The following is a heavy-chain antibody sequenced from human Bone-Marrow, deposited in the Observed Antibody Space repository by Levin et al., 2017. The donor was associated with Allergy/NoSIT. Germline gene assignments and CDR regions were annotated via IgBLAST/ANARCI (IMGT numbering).Heavy chain of an antibody. J-gene: IGHJ6*03. Sequence: ASVKVSCAASGFTFSSYSMNWVRQAPGKGLEWVSYISSSSSTIYYADSVKGRFTISRDNAKNSLYLQMNSLRAEDTAVYYCARAPYLTGYVYYMDVWGKGTTVTVSS. CDR3: ARAPYLTGYVYYMDV. V-gene: IGHV3-48*01. CDR1: GFTFSSYS. D-gene: IGHD3-9*01. CDR2: ISSSSSTI.